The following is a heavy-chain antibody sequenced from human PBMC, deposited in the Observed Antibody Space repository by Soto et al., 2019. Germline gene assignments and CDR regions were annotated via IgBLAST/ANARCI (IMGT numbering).Heavy chain of an antibody. CDR2: INSDGSST. CDR3: ARDRFYAMDV. V-gene: IGHV3-74*01. J-gene: IGHJ6*02. CDR1: GFTFSKNW. Sequence: EVQLVASGGGPVQPGGSLRLSCAASGFTFSKNWIHWVRQAPGKGLVWVSRINSDGSSTTYADSVKGRFTISRDNAKNTLYLQMNSLRAEDTAVYYCARDRFYAMDVWGQGTTVTVSS.